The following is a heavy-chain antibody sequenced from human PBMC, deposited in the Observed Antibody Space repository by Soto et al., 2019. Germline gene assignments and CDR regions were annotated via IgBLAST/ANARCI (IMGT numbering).Heavy chain of an antibody. D-gene: IGHD1-26*01. CDR2: IKHDGSEK. J-gene: IGHJ4*02. V-gene: IGHV3-7*01. Sequence: EVQLLESGGGLVQRGGSLRLSCAASGFRFSSYALTWVRQAPGKGLEWVANIKHDGSEKYYVESVKGRFTISRDNARNSLFLEMKSLRSEDTAVYSCVRDRSGSYLEGFDYWGQGTLVTVSS. CDR1: GFRFSSYA. CDR3: VRDRSGSYLEGFDY.